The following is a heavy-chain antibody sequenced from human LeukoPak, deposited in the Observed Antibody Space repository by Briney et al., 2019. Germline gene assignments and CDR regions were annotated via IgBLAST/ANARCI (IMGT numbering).Heavy chain of an antibody. CDR3: AKHRFESGGYHSTD. D-gene: IGHD3-22*01. V-gene: IGHV3-23*01. Sequence: GGSLRLSCAASGFTFSIYAMSWVRQAPGKGLAWVSTISGGSGSTYCADSVKGRFTISRDNSKNTLYLQMNSLRDEDTAVYYCAKHRFESGGYHSTDWGQGTLVTVSS. J-gene: IGHJ4*02. CDR1: GFTFSIYA. CDR2: ISGGSGST.